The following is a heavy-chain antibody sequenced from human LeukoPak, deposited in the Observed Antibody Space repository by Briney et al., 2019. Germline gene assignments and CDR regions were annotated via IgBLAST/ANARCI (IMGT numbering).Heavy chain of an antibody. CDR2: INGEGSST. CDR3: PPWRELPNVG. V-gene: IGHV3-74*01. J-gene: IGHJ4*02. D-gene: IGHD1-26*01. CDR1: GFTFSRNW. Sequence: PGGSLRLSCAASGFTFSRNWMHWVRQAPGKGLVWVSRINGEGSSTSYADSVKGRFTISRDNAKNTLYLQMNSLRAEDTAVYYCPPWRELPNVGWGQGTLVTVSS.